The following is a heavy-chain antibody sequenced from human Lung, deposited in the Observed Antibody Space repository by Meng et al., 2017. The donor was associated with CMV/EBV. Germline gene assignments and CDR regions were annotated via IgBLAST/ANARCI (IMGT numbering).Heavy chain of an antibody. V-gene: IGHV3-30*02. D-gene: IGHD2-2*01. CDR2: IRYDGSNK. J-gene: IGHJ6*02. Sequence: GGSXRLXCAASGFTFSSYGMHWVRQAPGKGLEWVAFIRYDGSNKYYADSVKGRFTISRDNSKNTLYLQMNSLRAEDTAVYYCAKDFCSSTSCYRSYYYYGMDVXGQGXTVTVSS. CDR3: AKDFCSSTSCYRSYYYYGMDV. CDR1: GFTFSSYG.